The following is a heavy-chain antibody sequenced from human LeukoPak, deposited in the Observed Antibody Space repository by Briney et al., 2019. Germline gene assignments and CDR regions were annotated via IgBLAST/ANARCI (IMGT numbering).Heavy chain of an antibody. CDR1: GFDFSSNW. CDR3: ARGGSSYGSGELVY. Sequence: GGSLRLSCAASGFDFSSNWMHWVRHAPGQGLVWVSRIKGDGISTNYADSVKGRFTISRDIAKNTLYLQMNSLRAEDTAVYYCARGGSSYGSGELVYWGQGTLVTVSS. V-gene: IGHV3-74*01. J-gene: IGHJ4*02. CDR2: IKGDGIST. D-gene: IGHD3-10*01.